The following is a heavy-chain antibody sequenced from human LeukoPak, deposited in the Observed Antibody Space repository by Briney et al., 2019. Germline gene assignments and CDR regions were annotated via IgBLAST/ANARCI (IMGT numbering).Heavy chain of an antibody. CDR3: ARSKKYYYYGSGSYYRVLDY. Sequence: GSLRLSCAASGFTFSSYAMSWIRQPPGKGLEWIGEINHSGSTNYNPSLKSRVTISVDTSKNQFSLKLSSVTAADTAVYYCARSKKYYYYGSGSYYRVLDYWGQGTLVTVSS. D-gene: IGHD3-10*01. CDR2: INHSGST. CDR1: GFTFSSYA. V-gene: IGHV4-34*01. J-gene: IGHJ4*02.